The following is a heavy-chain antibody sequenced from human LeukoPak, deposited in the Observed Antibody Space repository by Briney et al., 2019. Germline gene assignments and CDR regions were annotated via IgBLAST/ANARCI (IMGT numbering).Heavy chain of an antibody. V-gene: IGHV4-39*01. D-gene: IGHD2-2*01. CDR2: IHYSGST. Sequence: SETLSLTCTVSGGSITSDKYYWGWIRQPPGKGLERIGNIHYSGSTYYSPSLKSRVSISVDTSKNQFSLRLNSVTAAGTAVYFCARQCSSTSCYSYWGQGTLVTVSS. CDR1: GGSITSDKYY. CDR3: ARQCSSTSCYSY. J-gene: IGHJ4*02.